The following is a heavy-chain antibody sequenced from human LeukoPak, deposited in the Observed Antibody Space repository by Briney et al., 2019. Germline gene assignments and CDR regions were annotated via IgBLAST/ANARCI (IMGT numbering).Heavy chain of an antibody. D-gene: IGHD7-27*01. Sequence: GGSLRLSCAASGFIFRTYWMSWVRQAPGKGLEWVANINQDESEKDYVDSVKGRFTISRDNAKNSLYLQMNSLRAEDTAVYYCARDPTGEWDYWGQGTLVTVSS. CDR2: INQDESEK. J-gene: IGHJ4*02. V-gene: IGHV3-7*01. CDR1: GFIFRTYW. CDR3: ARDPTGEWDY.